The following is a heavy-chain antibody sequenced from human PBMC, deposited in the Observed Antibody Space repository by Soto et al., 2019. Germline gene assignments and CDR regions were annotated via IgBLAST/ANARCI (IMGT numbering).Heavy chain of an antibody. CDR3: ARGSWVNGYGVVAYFDY. V-gene: IGHV3-66*01. Sequence: EVQLVASGGGLVQPGGSLRLSCAASGITVSGNYMSWVRQAPGKGLEWVSVIYNGATTYYGDSVKGRFTISRDNSKNTLYLQMNSLRAEDTGVYYCARGSWVNGYGVVAYFDYWGQGTRVTVSS. CDR1: GITVSGNY. CDR2: IYNGATT. J-gene: IGHJ4*02. D-gene: IGHD3-9*01.